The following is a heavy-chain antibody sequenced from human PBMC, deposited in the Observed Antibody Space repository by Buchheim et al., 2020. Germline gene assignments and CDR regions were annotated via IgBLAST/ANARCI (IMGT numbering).Heavy chain of an antibody. Sequence: EVQLVESGGGLVKPGGSLRLSCAASGSTFSTYRMNWVRQAPGKGLELVSSISSGSSYIDYADSVKGRFTISRDNAKNSLYLQMNSLTADDTAVYYCARDYYDSSGPRGPDYWGQGTL. CDR3: ARDYYDSSGPRGPDY. CDR1: GSTFSTYR. J-gene: IGHJ4*02. V-gene: IGHV3-21*02. D-gene: IGHD3-22*01. CDR2: ISSGSSYI.